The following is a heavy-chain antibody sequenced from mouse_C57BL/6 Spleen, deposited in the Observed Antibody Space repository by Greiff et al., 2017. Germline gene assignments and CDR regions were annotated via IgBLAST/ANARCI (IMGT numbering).Heavy chain of an antibody. J-gene: IGHJ2*01. CDR2: LDPEDGET. CDR3: AQILRGCDY. Sequence: VQLQQSGAELVKPGASVKLSCTASGFNIKDYYMHWVKQRTEQGLEWIGRLDPEDGETNYAPKFQGKATITADKSSHTAYLQLSSLTSEDTAVYYCAQILRGCDYWGQGTTLTVSS. CDR1: GFNIKDYY. D-gene: IGHD3-2*02. V-gene: IGHV14-2*01.